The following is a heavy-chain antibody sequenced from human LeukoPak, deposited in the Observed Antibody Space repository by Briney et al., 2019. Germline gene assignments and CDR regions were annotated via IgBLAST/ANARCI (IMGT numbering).Heavy chain of an antibody. CDR3: AREILGGFNPGAY. D-gene: IGHD1-14*01. CDR1: GGSIDSTNY. CDR2: IHRSGSP. Sequence: PSETLSLTCGVSGGSIDSTNYWSWVRQAPGKGLEWIGEIHRSGSPNYNPSLQSRVTISIDRSRNQIVLELSSVTAADTAVYYCAREILGGFNPGAYWGQGILVTVSP. J-gene: IGHJ4*02. V-gene: IGHV4/OR15-8*01.